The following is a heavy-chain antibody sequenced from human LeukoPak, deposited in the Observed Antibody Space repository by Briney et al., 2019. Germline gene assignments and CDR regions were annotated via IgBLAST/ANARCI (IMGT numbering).Heavy chain of an antibody. CDR3: ARSTKVVGWYSDL. Sequence: GGSLRLSCAASGFTVSSNYMSWVRQAPGKGLEWVSVIYSGGSTYYADSVKGRFTISRDNSKNTLYLQMNSLRAEDTAVYYCARSTKVVGWYSDLWGRGTLVTVSS. V-gene: IGHV3-53*01. CDR2: IYSGGST. J-gene: IGHJ2*01. D-gene: IGHD1-26*01. CDR1: GFTVSSNY.